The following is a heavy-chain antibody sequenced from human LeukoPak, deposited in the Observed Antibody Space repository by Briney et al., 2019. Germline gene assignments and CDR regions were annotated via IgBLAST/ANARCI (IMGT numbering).Heavy chain of an antibody. V-gene: IGHV3-21*01. D-gene: IGHD6-6*01. J-gene: IGHJ4*02. CDR1: GFTLSSYS. Sequence: SGGSLRLSCAASGFTLSSYSMNWVRQAPGKGLEWVSSISSSSSYIYYADSVKGRFTISRDNAKNSLYLQMNSLRAEDTAVYYCARDGYSSSSGVVDYWGQGTLVTVSS. CDR2: ISSSSSYI. CDR3: ARDGYSSSSGVVDY.